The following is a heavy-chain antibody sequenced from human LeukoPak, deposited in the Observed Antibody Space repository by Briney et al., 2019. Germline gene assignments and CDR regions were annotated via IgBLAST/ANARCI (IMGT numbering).Heavy chain of an antibody. J-gene: IGHJ4*02. CDR1: GASIRSSGSF. V-gene: IGHV4-39*07. CDR2: ISHSGTT. CDR3: SRDLGNWLIDY. D-gene: IGHD4-23*01. Sequence: SETLSLTCAVSGASIRSSGSFWGWFRQPPGKGLELLGTISHSGTTYYNPSLKSRVTISTDTSKNNFSLKLTSVTAADTAIYYCSRDLGNWLIDYWGQGTLVTVSS.